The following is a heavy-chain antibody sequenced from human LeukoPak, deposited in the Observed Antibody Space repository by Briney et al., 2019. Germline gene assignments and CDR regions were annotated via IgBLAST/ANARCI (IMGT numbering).Heavy chain of an antibody. CDR1: GGSISSSSYY. V-gene: IGHV4-39*07. J-gene: IGHJ6*03. Sequence: PSETLSLTCTVSGGSISSSSYYWGWIRQPPGKGLEWIGSIYYSGSTYYNPSLKSRVTISVDTSKNQFSLKLSSVTAADTAVYYCARARAAAPLWFGELLRNYYYYYMDVWGKGTTVTVSS. D-gene: IGHD3-10*01. CDR2: IYYSGST. CDR3: ARARAAAPLWFGELLRNYYYYYMDV.